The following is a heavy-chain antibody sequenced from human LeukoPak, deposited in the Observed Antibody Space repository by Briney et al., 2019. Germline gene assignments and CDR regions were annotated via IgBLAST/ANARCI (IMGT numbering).Heavy chain of an antibody. CDR3: ARRGTRSGSKRGIDY. Sequence: SETLSLTCTVSGGSISSSLYYWGWIRQPPGKGLEWIGTIYYSGSTYYNPSLKGRVTISVDTSKNQFSLKLSSVTAADTAVYYCARRGTRSGSKRGIDYWGQGTLVTVSS. J-gene: IGHJ4*02. V-gene: IGHV4-39*01. D-gene: IGHD6-19*01. CDR2: IYYSGST. CDR1: GGSISSSLYY.